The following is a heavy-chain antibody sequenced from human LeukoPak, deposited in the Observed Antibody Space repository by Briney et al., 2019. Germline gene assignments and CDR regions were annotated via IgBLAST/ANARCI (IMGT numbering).Heavy chain of an antibody. CDR3: ARDDLWSGLGLDY. Sequence: PSETLSLTCAVYGGSFSGYYWSWIRQPPGKGLEWIGEINHSGSTNYNPSLKSRVTMSVDTSKNQFSLKLSSVTAADTAVYYCARDDLWSGLGLDYWGQGTLVTVSS. J-gene: IGHJ4*02. CDR2: INHSGST. CDR1: GGSFSGYY. D-gene: IGHD3-3*01. V-gene: IGHV4-34*01.